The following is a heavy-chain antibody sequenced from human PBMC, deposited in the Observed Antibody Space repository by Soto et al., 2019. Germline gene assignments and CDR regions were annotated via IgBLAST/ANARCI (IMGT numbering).Heavy chain of an antibody. CDR1: GGSISSGGYY. J-gene: IGHJ3*02. Sequence: QVQLQESGPGLVKPSQTLSLTCTVSGGSISSGGYYWSWIRQHPGKGLEWIGYIYYSGNTYYNPSLKSRVTISVYTSKNQYSLKLSFVTAADTVVYYCASCSGVSCYSLAFNIWGQGTMVTVSS. CDR3: ASCSGVSCYSLAFNI. CDR2: IYYSGNT. V-gene: IGHV4-31*03. D-gene: IGHD2-15*01.